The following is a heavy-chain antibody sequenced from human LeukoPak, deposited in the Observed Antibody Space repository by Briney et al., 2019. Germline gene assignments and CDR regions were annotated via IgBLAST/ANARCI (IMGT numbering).Heavy chain of an antibody. CDR1: GFTFDDYG. V-gene: IGHV3-20*04. D-gene: IGHD2-2*03. CDR3: ARDGYSGET. J-gene: IGHJ4*02. CDR2: INWNGGST. Sequence: PRGSLRLSCAASGFTFDDYGMSWVRQAPGKGLEWVSGINWNGGSTGYADSVKGRFTISRDNSKNTLYLQMNSLRAEDTAVYYCARDGYSGETWGQGTLVTVSS.